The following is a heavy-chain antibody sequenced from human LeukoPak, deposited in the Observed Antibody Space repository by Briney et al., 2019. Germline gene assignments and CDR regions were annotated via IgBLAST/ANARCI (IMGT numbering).Heavy chain of an antibody. CDR2: ISSSSSYI. D-gene: IGHD3-22*01. CDR1: GFTFSSYS. J-gene: IGHJ4*02. CDR3: AKDMGSSGYAYFDY. Sequence: GGSLRLSCAASGFTFSSYSMNWVRQAPGKGLEWVSSISSSSSYIYYADSVKGRFTISRDNAKNSLYLQMNSLRAADTALYYCAKDMGSSGYAYFDYWGQGTLVTVSS. V-gene: IGHV3-21*04.